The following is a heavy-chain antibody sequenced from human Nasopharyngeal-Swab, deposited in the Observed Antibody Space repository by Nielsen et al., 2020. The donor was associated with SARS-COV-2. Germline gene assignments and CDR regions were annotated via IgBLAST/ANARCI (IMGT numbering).Heavy chain of an antibody. V-gene: IGHV1-24*01. J-gene: IGHJ2*01. CDR3: ATSPAVAGTNWYFDL. Sequence: ASVQVSCKVSGYTLTELSMHWVRQAPAKGLEWMGGFDPEDGETIYAQKFQGRVTMTEDTSTDTAYMELSSLRSEDTAVYYCATSPAVAGTNWYFDLWGRGTLVTVSS. D-gene: IGHD6-19*01. CDR2: FDPEDGET. CDR1: GYTLTELS.